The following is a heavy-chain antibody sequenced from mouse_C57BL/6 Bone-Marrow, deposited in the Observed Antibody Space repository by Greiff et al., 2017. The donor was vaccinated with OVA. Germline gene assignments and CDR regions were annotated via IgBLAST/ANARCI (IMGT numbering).Heavy chain of an antibody. CDR1: GFTFSSYG. CDR3: ARPRSSYALDY. Sequence: EVQGVESGGDLVKPGGSLKLSCAASGFTFSSYGMSWVRQTPDKRLEWVATISSGGSYTYYPDSVKGRFTISRDNAKNTLYLQMSSLKSEDTAMYYCARPRSSYALDYWGQGTTLTVSS. D-gene: IGHD1-1*01. V-gene: IGHV5-6*01. J-gene: IGHJ2*01. CDR2: ISSGGSYT.